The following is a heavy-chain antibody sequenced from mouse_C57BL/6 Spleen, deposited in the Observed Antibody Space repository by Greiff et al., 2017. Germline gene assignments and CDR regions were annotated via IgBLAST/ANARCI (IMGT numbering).Heavy chain of an antibody. J-gene: IGHJ2*01. V-gene: IGHV10-1*01. D-gene: IGHD1-1*02. Sequence: EVQLVESGGGLVQPKGSLKLSCAASGFSFNTYAMNWVRQAPGKGLEWVARIRSKSNNYATYYADSVKDRFTISRDDSESMLYLQMNNLKTEDTAMYYCVRTGGSGDFDYWGQGTTLTVSS. CDR2: IRSKSNNYAT. CDR1: GFSFNTYA. CDR3: VRTGGSGDFDY.